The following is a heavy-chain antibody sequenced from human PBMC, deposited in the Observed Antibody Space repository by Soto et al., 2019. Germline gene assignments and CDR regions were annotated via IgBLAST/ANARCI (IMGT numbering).Heavy chain of an antibody. CDR2: INTHNGNT. CDR1: GYTFTTYG. CDR3: TREGSAPYYYYGMDA. J-gene: IGHJ6*02. Sequence: GDSVKVSCKASGYTFTTYGIGWVRQAPGQGLEWLGWINTHNGNTNYAQNLQGRVIMTADTSTSTAYMELRSLRSDDTAIYYCTREGSAPYYYYGMDAWGQGTTVTVSS. V-gene: IGHV1-18*01. D-gene: IGHD3-10*01.